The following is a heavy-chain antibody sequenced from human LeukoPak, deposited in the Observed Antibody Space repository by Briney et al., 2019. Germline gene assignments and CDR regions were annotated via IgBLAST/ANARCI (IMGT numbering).Heavy chain of an antibody. V-gene: IGHV1-8*01. CDR2: MNPNSGNT. D-gene: IGHD1-1*01. J-gene: IGHJ6*02. CDR3: ATPTQLYYYGMDV. Sequence: ASVKVSCKASGYTFTSYDINWVRQATGQGLEWLGWMNPNSGNTGYAQKFQVRVTMTMNTSISTAYMELSSLRSEDTAVYYCATPTQLYYYGMDVWGQGTTVTVSS. CDR1: GYTFTSYD.